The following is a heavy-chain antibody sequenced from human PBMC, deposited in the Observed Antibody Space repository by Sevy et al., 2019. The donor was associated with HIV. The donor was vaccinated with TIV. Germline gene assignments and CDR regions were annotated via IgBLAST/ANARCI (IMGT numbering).Heavy chain of an antibody. CDR3: ASGTGV. CDR2: IIPSGGST. Sequence: ASVKVSCKASGYTFTTYYVHWVRQAPGQGLEWMGIIIPSGGSTTNAQKFQGRVTMTRDTSTSTVYMELSSLISDDTAVYYCASGTGVWGQGTLVTVSS. V-gene: IGHV1-46*01. D-gene: IGHD1-26*01. J-gene: IGHJ4*02. CDR1: GYTFTTYY.